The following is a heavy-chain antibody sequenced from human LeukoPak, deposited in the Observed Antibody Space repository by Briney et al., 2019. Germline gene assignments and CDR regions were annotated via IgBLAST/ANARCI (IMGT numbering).Heavy chain of an antibody. Sequence: GGSLRLSCAASGFTFSNYPMSWVRQAPGKGLEWVSTIGIPGDTYYADSVKGRFTISRDNSKNTLYLQMNSLRAEDTAVYYCARGNYYFDYWGQGTLVTVSS. J-gene: IGHJ4*02. V-gene: IGHV3-23*01. CDR1: GFTFSNYP. CDR3: ARGNYYFDY. CDR2: IGIPGDT.